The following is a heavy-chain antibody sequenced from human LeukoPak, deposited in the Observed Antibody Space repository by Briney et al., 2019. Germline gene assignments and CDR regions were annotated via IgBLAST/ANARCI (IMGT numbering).Heavy chain of an antibody. D-gene: IGHD6-19*01. CDR1: GYSFTSYW. Sequence: GESRKTSCKGSGYSFTSYWIGWVRQMPGKGLEWMGIIYPGDSDTRYSPSFQGQVTSSADKSISTAYLQWISPKPSDTAMSYCARQLAWCGYSSGWFEPWGRGTLVSVSS. V-gene: IGHV5-51*01. J-gene: IGHJ5*02. CDR2: IYPGDSDT. CDR3: ARQLAWCGYSSGWFEP.